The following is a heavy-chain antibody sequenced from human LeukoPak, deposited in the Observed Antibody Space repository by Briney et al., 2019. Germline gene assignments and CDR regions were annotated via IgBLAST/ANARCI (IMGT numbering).Heavy chain of an antibody. J-gene: IGHJ6*02. V-gene: IGHV1-46*04. D-gene: IGHD3-9*01. CDR2: INPSGGGI. CDR3: ASALDYDILTGYPYYYYGMDV. CDR1: GYTFTSYY. Sequence: GASVKVSCKASGYTFTSYYLHWVRQAPGQGLEWMGIINPSGGGISYAQKLQGRVTMTSDTSTSTVYMELSSLRAEDTAVYYCASALDYDILTGYPYYYYGMDVWGQGTTVTVSS.